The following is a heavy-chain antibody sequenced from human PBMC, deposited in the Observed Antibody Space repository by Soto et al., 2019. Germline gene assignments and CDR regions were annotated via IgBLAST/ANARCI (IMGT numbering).Heavy chain of an antibody. D-gene: IGHD6-13*01. J-gene: IGHJ5*02. CDR2: ISYDGTTK. Sequence: QEQVVESGGXXXQPGRSLRLSCAASGFTFSTHAMHWVRQAPGRGLEWVAIISYDGTTKDYADSVKGRFTISRDNSKNAVYLQMNSLRSEDTALYYCARDWRTAGTTGWFDPWGQGTLVTVSS. CDR1: GFTFSTHA. V-gene: IGHV3-30-3*01. CDR3: ARDWRTAGTTGWFDP.